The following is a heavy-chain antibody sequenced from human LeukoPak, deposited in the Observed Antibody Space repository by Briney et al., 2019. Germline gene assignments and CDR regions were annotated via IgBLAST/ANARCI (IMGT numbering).Heavy chain of an antibody. CDR2: ISGSGGST. D-gene: IGHD3/OR15-3a*01. J-gene: IGHJ4*02. V-gene: IGHV3-23*01. CDR1: ASTFSSYA. Sequence: GGSLRLSCTASASTFSSYAMSWVRQAPGKGLEWVSVISGSGGSTFYADSVKGRFSFSRDNSKNTLYLQMNSLRAEDTAVYYCATGGLVISAFEYWGQGTLVTVSS. CDR3: ATGGLVISAFEY.